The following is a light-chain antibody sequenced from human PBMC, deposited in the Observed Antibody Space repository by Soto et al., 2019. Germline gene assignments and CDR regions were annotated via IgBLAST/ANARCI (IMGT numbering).Light chain of an antibody. Sequence: QSALTQPASVSGSPGQSMTISCTGTSSDVGSYNYVSWYQQHPGKAPKVMIYEVSNRPSGVSNRFSGSKSGNTASLTISGLQAEDEADYYCSSYTSTTTVVFGGGTKLTVL. J-gene: IGLJ2*01. CDR1: SSDVGSYNY. CDR2: EVS. V-gene: IGLV2-14*01. CDR3: SSYTSTTTVV.